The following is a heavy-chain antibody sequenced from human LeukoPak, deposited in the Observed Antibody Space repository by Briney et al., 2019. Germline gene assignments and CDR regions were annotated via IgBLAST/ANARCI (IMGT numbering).Heavy chain of an antibody. V-gene: IGHV3-23*01. D-gene: IGHD2-15*01. J-gene: IGHJ5*02. CDR3: ANVLGYCSGGSCPRSWFDP. CDR2: ISGSGGST. Sequence: GGSLRLSCAAPGFTFSSYAMSWVRQAPGKGLEWVSAISGSGGSTYYADSVKGRFTISRDNSKNTLYLQMNSLRAEDTAVYYCANVLGYCSGGSCPRSWFDPWGQGTLVTVSS. CDR1: GFTFSSYA.